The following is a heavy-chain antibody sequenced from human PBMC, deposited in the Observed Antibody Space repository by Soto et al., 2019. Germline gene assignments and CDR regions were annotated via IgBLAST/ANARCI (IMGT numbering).Heavy chain of an antibody. V-gene: IGHV3-33*01. CDR1: GFTFSSYG. J-gene: IGHJ6*02. D-gene: IGHD2-15*01. CDR2: IWYDGSNK. CDR3: ARDYTSLYCSGGSCYLLYCGMDV. Sequence: GGSLRLSCAASGFTFSSYGMHWVRQAPGKGLEWVAVIWYDGSNKYYADSVKGRFTISRDNSKNTLYLQMNSLRAEDTAVYYCARDYTSLYCSGGSCYLLYCGMDVWGQGTTVTVSS.